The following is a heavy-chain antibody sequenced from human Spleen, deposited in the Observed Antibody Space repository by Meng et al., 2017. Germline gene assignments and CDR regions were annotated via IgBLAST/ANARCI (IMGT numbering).Heavy chain of an antibody. Sequence: QVQLAQSGAEVKKPGASVKVSCKPSGYNFPDYYIHWVRQAPGQGLEWMGWISAYNGNTNYAQKLQGRVTMTTDTSTSTAYMELRSLRSDDTAGYYCARVVLAFDYWGQGTLVTVSS. CDR2: ISAYNGNT. V-gene: IGHV1-18*04. CDR1: GYNFPDYY. CDR3: ARVVLAFDY. J-gene: IGHJ4*02.